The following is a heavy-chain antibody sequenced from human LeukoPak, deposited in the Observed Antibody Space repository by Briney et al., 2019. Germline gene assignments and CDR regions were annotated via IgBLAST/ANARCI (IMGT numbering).Heavy chain of an antibody. CDR3: PRDYYDSSGYYPPSDY. CDR2: ISAYNGNT. J-gene: IGHJ4*02. D-gene: IGHD3-22*01. V-gene: IGHV1-18*01. Sequence: ASVKVSCKASGYSFTTYGISWVRQAPGQGLEWMGWISAYNGNTNYAQKLQGRVTMTTDTSTSTAYMELRSLRSDDTAVYYCPRDYYDSSGYYPPSDYWGQGTLVTVSS. CDR1: GYSFTTYG.